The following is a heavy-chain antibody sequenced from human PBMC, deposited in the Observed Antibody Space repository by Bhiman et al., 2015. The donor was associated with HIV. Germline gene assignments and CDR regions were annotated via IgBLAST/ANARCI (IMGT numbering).Heavy chain of an antibody. Sequence: QVQLVESGGGVVQPGGSLRLSCAASGFTFSSYGMHWVRQAPGKGLEWVAFIRYDGSNKYYADSVKGRFTISRDNSKNTLYLQMNSLRAEDTAIYYCAKTGYCSSATCFDAFDLWGQGTVVTVSS. CDR1: GFTFSSYG. J-gene: IGHJ3*01. CDR2: IRYDGSNK. V-gene: IGHV3-30*02. D-gene: IGHD2-2*01. CDR3: AKTGYCSSATCFDAFDL.